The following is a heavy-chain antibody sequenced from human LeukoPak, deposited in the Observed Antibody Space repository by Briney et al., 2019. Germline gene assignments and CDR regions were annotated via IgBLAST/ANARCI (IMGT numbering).Heavy chain of an antibody. CDR3: ARGGGNSHWFDH. CDR2: IYYSGST. J-gene: IGHJ5*02. CDR1: GGSVSSGSYY. Sequence: SETLSLTCIVSGGSVSSGSYYWSWIRQPPGKGLEWIGYIYYSGSTTYSPSLKSRVTILVDTSKNQFSLKLSSVAAADTAVYYCARGGGNSHWFDHWGQGTLVTVSS. D-gene: IGHD5-18*01. V-gene: IGHV4-61*01.